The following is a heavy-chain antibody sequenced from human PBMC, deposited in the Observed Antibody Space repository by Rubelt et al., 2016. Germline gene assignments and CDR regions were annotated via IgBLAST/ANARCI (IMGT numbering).Heavy chain of an antibody. Sequence: QVQLQQWGAGLLKPSETLSLTCAVYGGSFSGYYWGWIRQPPGKGLEWIGSIYYSGSTYYNPSLKSRVTISLAPSMTQFSLRLSSVTAAATAVYYCARLHALPRSRTHPGITIFIDGWFDPWGQGTLVTVSS. CDR1: GGSFSGYY. CDR3: ARLHALPRSRTHPGITIFIDGWFDP. CDR2: IYYSGST. D-gene: IGHD3-3*01. J-gene: IGHJ5*02. V-gene: IGHV4-34*01.